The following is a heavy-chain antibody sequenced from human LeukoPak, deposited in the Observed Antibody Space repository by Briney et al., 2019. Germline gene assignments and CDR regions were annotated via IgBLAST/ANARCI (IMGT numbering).Heavy chain of an antibody. CDR3: ARSAAGLVWIDP. J-gene: IGHJ5*02. CDR2: ICSSGSTM. D-gene: IGHD6-13*01. Sequence: GGALRLSRAASGFPLSSYSLNWVRPAPGRGVEWVSYICSSGSTMYYADCVKGTFTISRDNAKNSRNLQMNSLRDEDTAVYYCARSAAGLVWIDPWGQGTLVTVSS. V-gene: IGHV3-48*02. CDR1: GFPLSSYS.